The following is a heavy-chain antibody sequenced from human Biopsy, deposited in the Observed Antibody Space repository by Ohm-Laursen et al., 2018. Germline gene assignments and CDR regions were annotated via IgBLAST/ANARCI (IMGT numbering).Heavy chain of an antibody. D-gene: IGHD3-9*01. Sequence: TLSLTCSVSGASVKTSGYFWAWIRQRPGKGLEWIGYISYNERTHYNPSLTSRLAISFDTSNNRISLQLRSVSAADTAVHYCVREPKTGTAEAWYFDLWGRGSPVTV. CDR2: ISYNERT. J-gene: IGHJ2*01. CDR1: GASVKTSGYF. CDR3: VREPKTGTAEAWYFDL. V-gene: IGHV4-31*03.